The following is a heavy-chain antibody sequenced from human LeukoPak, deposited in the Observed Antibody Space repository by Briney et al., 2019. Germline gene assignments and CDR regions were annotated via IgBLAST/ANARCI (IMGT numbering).Heavy chain of an antibody. CDR2: INHSGST. V-gene: IGHV4-34*01. CDR1: GGSVSGYY. J-gene: IGHJ4*02. D-gene: IGHD6-19*01. CDR3: ARHLSVAATAIDH. Sequence: PSGTLSLTCAVYGGSVSGYYWSWIRQPPGKGLEWIGEINHSGSTNYNPSLKSRVTISVDTSKNQFSLKLSSVTAADTAVYYCARHLSVAATAIDHWGQGTLVTVSS.